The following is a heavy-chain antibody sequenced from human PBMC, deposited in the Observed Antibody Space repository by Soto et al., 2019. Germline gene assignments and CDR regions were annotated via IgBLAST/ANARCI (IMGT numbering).Heavy chain of an antibody. CDR3: AKKVNSGPGSQYFDY. J-gene: IGHJ4*02. D-gene: IGHD3-10*01. V-gene: IGHV3-23*01. CDR1: GFTFSSYS. Sequence: GGSLRLSCAASGFTFSSYSMSWVRQAPGKGLEWVSGFRTGGDDGTTYYADSVKGRFTISRDNSKNTLFLQMNSLRVEGTAIYYCAKKVNSGPGSQYFDYWGQGTLVTVSS. CDR2: FRTGGDDGTT.